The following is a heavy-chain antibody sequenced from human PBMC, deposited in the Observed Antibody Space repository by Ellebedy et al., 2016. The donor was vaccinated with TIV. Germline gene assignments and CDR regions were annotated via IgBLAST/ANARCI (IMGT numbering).Heavy chain of an antibody. CDR1: GFTFSDYY. D-gene: IGHD3-22*01. CDR3: ARGESTMIVNDAFDI. V-gene: IGHV3-11*01. CDR2: ISSSGSTI. Sequence: GESLKISXAASGFTFSDYYMSWIRQAPGKGLEWVSYISSSGSTIYYADSVKGRFTISRDNAKNSLYLQMNSLRAEDTAVYYCARGESTMIVNDAFDIWGQGTMVTVSS. J-gene: IGHJ3*02.